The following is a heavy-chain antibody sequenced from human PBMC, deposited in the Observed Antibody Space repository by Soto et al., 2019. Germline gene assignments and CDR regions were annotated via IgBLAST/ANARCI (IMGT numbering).Heavy chain of an antibody. Sequence: AGGSLRLSCAASGFTFSSYAMSWVRQAPGKGLEWVSAISGSGGSTYYADSVKGRFTISRDNSKNTLYLQMNSLRAEDTAVYYCAGAYTVGREHDCYYYGMDVWGQGTTVTVPS. CDR1: GFTFSSYA. CDR3: AGAYTVGREHDCYYYGMDV. CDR2: ISGSGGST. V-gene: IGHV3-23*01. D-gene: IGHD3-3*01. J-gene: IGHJ6*02.